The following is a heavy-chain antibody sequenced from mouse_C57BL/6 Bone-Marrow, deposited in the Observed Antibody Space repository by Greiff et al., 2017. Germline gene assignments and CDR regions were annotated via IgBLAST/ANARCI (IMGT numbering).Heavy chain of an antibody. V-gene: IGHV1-81*01. CDR3: AREGSYYCGSSWFAD. J-gene: IGHJ3*01. D-gene: IGHD1-1*01. Sequence: QVQLKESGAELARPGASVKLSCKASGYTFTSYGISWVKQRTGQGLEWIGEIYPRSGNPYYNEKFKGKATLTVNKSSSTANMELSSLTSEDAAVYFCAREGSYYCGSSWFADWGQGTLVTVSA. CDR2: IYPRSGNP. CDR1: GYTFTSYG.